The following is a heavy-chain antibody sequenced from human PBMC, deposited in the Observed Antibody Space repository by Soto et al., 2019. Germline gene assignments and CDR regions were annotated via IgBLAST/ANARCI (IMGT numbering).Heavy chain of an antibody. CDR1: GGSFSGYY. Sequence: QVQLQQWDAGLLKPSETLSLICAVYGGSFSGYYWSWIRQPPGKGLEWIGEINDRGSPNYHPSLRSRLTISLDTSKNQFSLKLISLTVADTAVYYCTRGRGIALWGQGALVSVSS. V-gene: IGHV4-34*01. J-gene: IGHJ4*02. CDR2: INDRGSP. D-gene: IGHD6-13*01. CDR3: TRGRGIAL.